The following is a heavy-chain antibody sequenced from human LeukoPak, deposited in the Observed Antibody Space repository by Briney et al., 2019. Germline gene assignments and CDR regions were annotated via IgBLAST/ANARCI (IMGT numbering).Heavy chain of an antibody. V-gene: IGHV3-7*03. D-gene: IGHD6-19*01. CDR2: IKQDGSEK. J-gene: IGHJ4*02. Sequence: GGSLRLSCAAFGFTFSSYWMSWVRQAPGKGLEWVANIKQDGSEKYYVDSVKGRFTISRDNAKNSLYLQISSLRAEDTAVYYCARAPYSSGWYWGQGTLVTVSS. CDR1: GFTFSSYW. CDR3: ARAPYSSGWY.